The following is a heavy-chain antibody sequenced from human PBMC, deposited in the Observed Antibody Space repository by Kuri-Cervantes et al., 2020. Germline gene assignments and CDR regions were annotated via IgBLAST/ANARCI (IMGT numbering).Heavy chain of an antibody. V-gene: IGHV4-59*01. D-gene: IGHD1-1*01. CDR1: GGSISSYY. CDR2: IYYSGST. CDR3: ASGRGGAFDI. J-gene: IGHJ3*02. Sequence: GSLRLSCTVSGGSISSYYWSWIRQPPGKGLEWIGYIYYSGSTNYNPSLKSRVTISVDTSKNQFSLKLSSVTAADTAVYYCASGRGGAFDIWGQGTMVTVSS.